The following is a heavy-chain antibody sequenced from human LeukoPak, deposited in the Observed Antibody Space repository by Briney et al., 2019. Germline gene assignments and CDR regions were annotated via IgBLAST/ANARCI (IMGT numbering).Heavy chain of an antibody. D-gene: IGHD3-22*01. V-gene: IGHV3-48*01. CDR1: GFTFSSYT. J-gene: IGHJ6*03. CDR3: ARDYYDSSGSYLYYYYYYYMDV. CDR2: ITSSSSTI. Sequence: GGSLRLSCAASGFTFSSYTMNWVRQAPGKGLEWVSYITSSSSTIYYADSVKGRFTISRDNSKNTLYLQMNSLRAEDTAVYYCARDYYDSSGSYLYYYYYYYMDVWGKGTTVTVSS.